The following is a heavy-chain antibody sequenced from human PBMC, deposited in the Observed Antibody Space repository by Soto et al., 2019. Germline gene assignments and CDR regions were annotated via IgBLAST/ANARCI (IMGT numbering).Heavy chain of an antibody. CDR1: GYSFTSYW. J-gene: IGHJ5*02. Sequence: PGKSLTLSCKGSGYSFTSYWISWVRQMPGKGLEWMGRIDPSDSYTNYSPSFQGHVTISADKSISTAYLQWSSLKASDTAMYYCARQVSSSWYVRNWFDPWGQGTLVTVSS. D-gene: IGHD6-13*01. CDR2: IDPSDSYT. CDR3: ARQVSSSWYVRNWFDP. V-gene: IGHV5-10-1*01.